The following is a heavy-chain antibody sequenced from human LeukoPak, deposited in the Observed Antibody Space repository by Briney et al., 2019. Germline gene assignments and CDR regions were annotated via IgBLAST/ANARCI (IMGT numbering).Heavy chain of an antibody. J-gene: IGHJ4*02. CDR1: GFTFTSYA. CDR2: ISGSGGST. Sequence: GGSLRLSCAASGFTFTSYAMGWVRQAPGKGLEWVSAISGSGGSTYYADSVKGRFTISRDNSKNTLYLQMNSLRAEDTALYYCAKSDGYNPYYFDYWGQGTLVTVSS. V-gene: IGHV3-23*01. D-gene: IGHD5-24*01. CDR3: AKSDGYNPYYFDY.